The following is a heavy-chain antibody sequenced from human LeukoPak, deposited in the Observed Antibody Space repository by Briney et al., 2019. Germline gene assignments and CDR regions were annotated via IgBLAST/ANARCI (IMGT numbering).Heavy chain of an antibody. CDR1: GFTFSSYG. CDR3: APKRLVAAGSLTIDY. Sequence: GGSLRLSCATSGFTFSSYGMHWVRQAPGKGLEWVAFIRYDGSNKYYADSVKGRFTISRDNSKNTLYLQMNSLRAEDTAVYYCAPKRLVAAGSLTIDYWGQGTLVTVSS. D-gene: IGHD6-13*01. J-gene: IGHJ4*02. V-gene: IGHV3-30*02. CDR2: IRYDGSNK.